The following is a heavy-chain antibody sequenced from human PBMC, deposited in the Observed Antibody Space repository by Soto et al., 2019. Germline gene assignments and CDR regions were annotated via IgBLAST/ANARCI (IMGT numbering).Heavy chain of an antibody. V-gene: IGHV1-69*04. CDR2: IIPILGIA. Sequence: ASVKVSCKASGGTFSSYTISWVRQAPGQGLEWMGRIIPILGIANYAQKFQGRVTITADKSTSTAYMELSSLRSEDTAVYYCARDRAHYSSGGLFDYWGQGTLVTVSS. CDR1: GGTFSSYT. J-gene: IGHJ4*02. CDR3: ARDRAHYSSGGLFDY. D-gene: IGHD6-19*01.